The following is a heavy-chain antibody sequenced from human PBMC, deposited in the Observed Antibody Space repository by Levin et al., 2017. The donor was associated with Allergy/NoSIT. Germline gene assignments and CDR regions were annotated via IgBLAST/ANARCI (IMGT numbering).Heavy chain of an antibody. D-gene: IGHD6-13*01. CDR1: GFSFRSFG. CDR2: ISYDGSDK. J-gene: IGHJ4*02. V-gene: IGHV3-30*18. Sequence: GGSLRLSCAASGFSFRSFGMHWVRQAPGKGLEWVAVISYDGSDKYYADSVKGRFTISRDNSKKTLYLQMNSLRSEDAAVYYGAKDVVFGTSSWSLDFWGQGTLVTVSS. CDR3: AKDVVFGTSSWSLDF.